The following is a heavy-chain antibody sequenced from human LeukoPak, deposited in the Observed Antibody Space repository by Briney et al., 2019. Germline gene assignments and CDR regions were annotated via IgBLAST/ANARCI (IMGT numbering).Heavy chain of an antibody. J-gene: IGHJ4*02. D-gene: IGHD3-9*01. CDR2: ISGSGSDT. CDR1: GFTFSGYA. Sequence: GGSLRLSCAGSGFTFSGYAMSWVPQAPGKGLKWVSAISGSGSDTFYADPVKGRFTISRDNSKNTLSVQMNSLRAEDTAVYYCAKALTGWGAYDYWGQGALVTVSS. CDR3: AKALTGWGAYDY. V-gene: IGHV3-23*01.